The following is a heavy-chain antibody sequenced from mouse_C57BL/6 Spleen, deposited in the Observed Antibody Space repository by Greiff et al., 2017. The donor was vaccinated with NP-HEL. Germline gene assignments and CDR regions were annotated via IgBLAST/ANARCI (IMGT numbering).Heavy chain of an antibody. V-gene: IGHV3-6*01. Sequence: VQLKQSGPGLVKPSQSLSLTCSVTGYSITSGYYWNWIRQFPGNKLEWMGYISYDGSNNYNPSLKNRISITRDTSKNQFFLKLNSVTTEDTATYYCARRGPPYWYFDVWGTGTTVTVST. CDR3: ARRGPPYWYFDV. CDR2: ISYDGSN. CDR1: GYSITSGYY. J-gene: IGHJ1*03.